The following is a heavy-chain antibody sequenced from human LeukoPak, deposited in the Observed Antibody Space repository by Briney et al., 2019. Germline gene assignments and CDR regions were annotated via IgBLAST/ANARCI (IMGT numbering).Heavy chain of an antibody. CDR3: ARDGYSNGPNWFDR. CDR1: GYTFTSYA. CDR2: INTNTGNP. V-gene: IGHV7-4-1*02. Sequence: GASVKVSCKASGYTFTSYAMNWVRQAPGQGLEWMGWINTNTGNPPYAQGFTGRFVLSLDPSVSTAYLQISSLRAEDTAVYYCARDGYSNGPNWFDRWGQGTLVTVSS. J-gene: IGHJ5*02. D-gene: IGHD4-11*01.